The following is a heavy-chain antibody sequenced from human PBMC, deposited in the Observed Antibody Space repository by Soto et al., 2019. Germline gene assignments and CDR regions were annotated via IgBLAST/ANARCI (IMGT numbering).Heavy chain of an antibody. V-gene: IGHV5-51*01. CDR3: PRSHRSSPYFDY. CDR2: IYPGDHET. CDR1: GYTFSNFW. D-gene: IGHD6-13*01. Sequence: PGESLKISCRCSGYTFSNFWIAWVRHLPGKGLEWMGIIYPGDHETRYSPSFHGKVTISADKSINTAYLQWSSLEASDSAFYYCPRSHRSSPYFDYWGQGALVTVSS. J-gene: IGHJ4*02.